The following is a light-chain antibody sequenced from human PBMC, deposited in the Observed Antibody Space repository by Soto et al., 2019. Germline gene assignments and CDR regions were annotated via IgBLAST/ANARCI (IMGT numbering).Light chain of an antibody. J-gene: IGKJ1*01. Sequence: DIVLTQSPDSLAVSLGERATINCKSSQSVLYSSNNKNHLAWYQQKPGQPPKLLIYWASTRESGVPDRFSGSGSGTDFTLTISSLQAEDVAVYYCQQYYVTPRTFGQGTKVEIK. CDR2: WAS. CDR1: QSVLYSSNNKNH. CDR3: QQYYVTPRT. V-gene: IGKV4-1*01.